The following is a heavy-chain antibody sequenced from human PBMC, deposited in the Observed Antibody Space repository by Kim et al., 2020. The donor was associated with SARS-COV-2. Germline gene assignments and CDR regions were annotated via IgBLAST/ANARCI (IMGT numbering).Heavy chain of an antibody. CDR1: GFTFGDYA. CDR3: TRETYYYGSGSYYMVDY. D-gene: IGHD3-10*01. Sequence: GGSLRLSCTASGFTFGDYAMSWVRQAPGKGLEWVGFIRSKAYGGTTEYAASVKGRFTISRDDSKSIAYLQMNSLKTEDTAVYYCTRETYYYGSGSYYMVDYWGQGTLVTVSS. CDR2: IRSKAYGGTT. J-gene: IGHJ4*02. V-gene: IGHV3-49*04.